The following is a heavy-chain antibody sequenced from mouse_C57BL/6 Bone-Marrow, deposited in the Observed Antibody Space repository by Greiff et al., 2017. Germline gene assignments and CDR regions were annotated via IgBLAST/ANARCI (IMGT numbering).Heavy chain of an antibody. J-gene: IGHJ3*01. CDR2: IHPSDSET. CDR1: GYTFTSYW. D-gene: IGHD1-3*01. Sequence: QVHVKQPGAELVRPGSSVKLSCKASGYTFTSYWMDWVKQRPGQGLEWIGIIHPSDSETHYNQKFKDKATLTVDKSSSTAYMQLSSLTSEDSAVYYCAREKYVWFAYWGQGTLVTVSA. CDR3: AREKYVWFAY. V-gene: IGHV1-61*01.